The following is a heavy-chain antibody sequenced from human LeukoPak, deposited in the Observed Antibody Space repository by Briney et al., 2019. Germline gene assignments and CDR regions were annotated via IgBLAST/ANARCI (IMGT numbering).Heavy chain of an antibody. CDR3: ARAITFGGVIVIKKYYFDY. V-gene: IGHV3-21*01. Sequence: SGGSLRLSCAASGFTFSSYSMNLVRQAPGEGLEWVSSISSSSSYIYYAHSVKGRFTISRDNAKNSLYLQLNSLRAEDTAVYYCARAITFGGVIVIKKYYFDYWGQGTLVTVSS. CDR2: ISSSSSYI. CDR1: GFTFSSYS. J-gene: IGHJ4*02. D-gene: IGHD3-16*02.